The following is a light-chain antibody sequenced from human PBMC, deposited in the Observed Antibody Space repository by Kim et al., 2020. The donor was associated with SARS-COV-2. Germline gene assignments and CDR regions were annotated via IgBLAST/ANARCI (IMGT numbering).Light chain of an antibody. CDR2: MND. J-gene: IGLJ1*01. CDR3: ATWDDSLNGYV. Sequence: QSVLTQPPSASGTPGQRVAISCSGSRSNIGSNAVNWYQQVPGTTPKFLMYMNDQRPSGVPDRFSGSKSGTSASLAISGLQSEDEADYYCATWDDSLNGYVFGTGTKVTVL. CDR1: RSNIGSNA. V-gene: IGLV1-44*01.